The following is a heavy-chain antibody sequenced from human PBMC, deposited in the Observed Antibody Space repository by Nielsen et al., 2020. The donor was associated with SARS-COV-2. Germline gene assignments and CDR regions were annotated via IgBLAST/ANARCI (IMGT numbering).Heavy chain of an antibody. J-gene: IGHJ4*02. Sequence: GGSLRLSCTASGFSYGDYDMSWFRQAPGRGLEWVGLTRNKGYGGTAEYAASVRGRFTISRDDSKSVAYLQMNSLKSEDTAVYYCAPYSRAYTHDLDSWGQGTLVTVSS. CDR3: APYSRAYTHDLDS. D-gene: IGHD2-15*01. V-gene: IGHV3-49*03. CDR2: TRNKGYGGTA. CDR1: GFSYGDYD.